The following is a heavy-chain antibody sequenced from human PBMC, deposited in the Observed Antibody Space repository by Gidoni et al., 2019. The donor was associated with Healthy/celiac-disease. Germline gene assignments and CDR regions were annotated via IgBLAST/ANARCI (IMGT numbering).Heavy chain of an antibody. J-gene: IGHJ6*02. D-gene: IGHD5-18*01. V-gene: IGHV3-30-3*01. CDR2: ISYDGSNK. Sequence: QVQLVESGGGVVQPGRSLRLSCAASGFTFSSYAMHWVRQAPGKGLEWVAVISYDGSNKYYADSVKGRFTISRDNSKNTLYLQMNSLRAEDTAVYYCARGIQLWLRVLYYYGMDVWGQGTTVTVSS. CDR3: ARGIQLWLRVLYYYGMDV. CDR1: GFTFSSYA.